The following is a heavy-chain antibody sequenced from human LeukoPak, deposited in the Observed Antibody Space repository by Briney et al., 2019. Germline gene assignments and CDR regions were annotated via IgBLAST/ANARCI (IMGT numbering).Heavy chain of an antibody. CDR2: INHSGSA. J-gene: IGHJ4*02. CDR3: ARGQRRAAAVTRFDY. V-gene: IGHV4-34*01. D-gene: IGHD6-13*01. Sequence: PSETLSLTCAVYGGSFSGYYWSWIRQPPGKGLEWIGEINHSGSANYNPSLKCRVTIPVDTSKHQFSLKLSSVTAADTAVYYCARGQRRAAAVTRFDYWGQGTLVTVSS. CDR1: GGSFSGYY.